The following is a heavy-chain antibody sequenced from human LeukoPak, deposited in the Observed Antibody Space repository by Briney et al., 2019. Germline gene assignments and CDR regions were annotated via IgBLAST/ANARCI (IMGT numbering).Heavy chain of an antibody. CDR1: GFTFSSYS. D-gene: IGHD6-6*01. Sequence: PGGSLRLSCAASGFTFSSYSMNWVRLAPGKGLEWISYISDSGSTIYYADSAKGRFTISRDNAKKSLYLQMNSLRAEDTAVYYCARDREQLVAMEYYYYYMDVWGKGTTVTVSS. J-gene: IGHJ6*03. CDR2: ISDSGSTI. V-gene: IGHV3-48*04. CDR3: ARDREQLVAMEYYYYYMDV.